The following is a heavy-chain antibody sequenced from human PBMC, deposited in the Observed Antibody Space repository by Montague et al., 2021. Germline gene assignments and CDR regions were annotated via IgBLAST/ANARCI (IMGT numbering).Heavy chain of an antibody. CDR2: ITSSSSTK. CDR1: GFTFSSFG. CDR3: ARGRGYSQGY. V-gene: IGHV3-48*02. Sequence: SLRLSCAASGFTFSSFGMNWVRQAPGEGLEWVSYITSSSSTKDYADSVKGRFTISRDNAKNSLYLQMNSLRDEDTAVYYCARGRGYSQGYWGQGTLVTVSS. D-gene: IGHD5-18*01. J-gene: IGHJ4*02.